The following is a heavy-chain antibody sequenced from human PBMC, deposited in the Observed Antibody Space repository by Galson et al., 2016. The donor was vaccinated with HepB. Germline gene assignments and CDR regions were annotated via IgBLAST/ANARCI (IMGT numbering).Heavy chain of an antibody. CDR1: GYTLTVYH. Sequence: SVKVSCKASGYTLTVYHMHWVRQAPGQGLEWIGWINPNGATNYAQKFEGRVTMTRDTSISTLYMDLTRLTSDDTAVYYCARDQAAFYPYPGGFDVWGQGTMVSVSS. V-gene: IGHV1-2*02. CDR2: INPNGAT. CDR3: ARDQAAFYPYPGGFDV. D-gene: IGHD2-15*01. J-gene: IGHJ3*01.